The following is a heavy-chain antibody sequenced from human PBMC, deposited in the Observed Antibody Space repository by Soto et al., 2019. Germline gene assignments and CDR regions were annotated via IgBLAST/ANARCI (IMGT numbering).Heavy chain of an antibody. D-gene: IGHD3-3*01. J-gene: IGHJ5*02. CDR3: ARITRS. V-gene: IGHV3-23*01. CDR2: LTGDAKTT. CDR1: GITLSDSA. Sequence: GGSLRLSCGASGITLSDSAMTWVRQAPGKGLEWISSLTGDAKTTYYADSVKGRFTVSRDISKNTFYLQMDSLRAEDTAMYFCARITRSWGQGTLVTVSS.